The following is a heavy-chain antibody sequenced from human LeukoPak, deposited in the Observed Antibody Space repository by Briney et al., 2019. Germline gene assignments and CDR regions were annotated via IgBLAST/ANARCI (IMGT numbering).Heavy chain of an antibody. CDR2: IHYSGST. D-gene: IGHD6-19*01. J-gene: IGHJ4*02. Sequence: PSETLSLTCTVSGGSISSNSYYWGWIRQPPGKGLEWIGTIHYSGSTYYNPSLKSRVTISVDTSKNQFSLKLSSVTVADTAVYYCARLCRGSGWYYFDYWGQGTLVTVSS. CDR1: GGSISSNSYY. V-gene: IGHV4-39*01. CDR3: ARLCRGSGWYYFDY.